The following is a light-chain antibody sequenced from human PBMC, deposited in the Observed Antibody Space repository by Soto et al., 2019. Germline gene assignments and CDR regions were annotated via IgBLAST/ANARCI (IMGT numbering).Light chain of an antibody. CDR1: LNVNSY. V-gene: IGKV3-11*01. Sequence: GLTQSRATVSLSPGVGATRCCRASLNVNSYLAWYQQKPGQAPRILMYDASTRATGISARFSGSGSGTEFTLTVRSPQPEGLAGHSSQHYLNSSIPCGHGTRLEIK. J-gene: IGKJ5*01. CDR3: QHYLNSSIP. CDR2: DAS.